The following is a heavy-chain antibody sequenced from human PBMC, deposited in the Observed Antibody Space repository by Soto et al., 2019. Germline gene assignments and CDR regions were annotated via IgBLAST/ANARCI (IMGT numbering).Heavy chain of an antibody. CDR2: MYYSGST. D-gene: IGHD6-13*01. J-gene: IGHJ5*02. Sequence: PSETLSLPCIVSAGSISSYYWSWIRQPPGKGLEWIGYMYYSGSTNYNPSLKSRVTISVDTSKNQFSLKLSSVTAADTAVYYCARTAALSWFDPWGQGTLVTSPQ. CDR1: AGSISSYY. CDR3: ARTAALSWFDP. V-gene: IGHV4-59*01.